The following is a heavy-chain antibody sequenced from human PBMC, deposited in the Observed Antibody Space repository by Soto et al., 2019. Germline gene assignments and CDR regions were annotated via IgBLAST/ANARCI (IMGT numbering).Heavy chain of an antibody. D-gene: IGHD2-21*01. CDR2: ISKSGTTT. CDR3: ARDGDWVSSSCSFVGDG. V-gene: IGHV3-48*02. Sequence: GGSLRLSCVASGFTFTSYGMNWVRQGPGKGPEWLSSISKSGTTTYYADSVKVRFTISRDNAKNSLYLQMNSLIDDDMAVYHCARDGDWVSSSCSFVGDGWGKGTTGNVSS. CDR1: GFTFTSYG. J-gene: IGHJ6*04.